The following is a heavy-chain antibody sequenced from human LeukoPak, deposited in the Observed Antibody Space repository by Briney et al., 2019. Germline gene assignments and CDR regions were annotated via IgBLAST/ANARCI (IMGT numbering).Heavy chain of an antibody. V-gene: IGHV3-48*03. CDR3: ARDSPYCGGDCYAFDI. Sequence: GGSLRLSCAASGFTFSSYEMNWVRQAPGKGLEWVSYISSSGSTIYYADSVKGRFTISRDSAKNSLYLQMNGLRAEDTAVYYCARDSPYCGGDCYAFDIWGQGTMVTVSS. CDR2: ISSSGSTI. J-gene: IGHJ3*02. CDR1: GFTFSSYE. D-gene: IGHD2-21*02.